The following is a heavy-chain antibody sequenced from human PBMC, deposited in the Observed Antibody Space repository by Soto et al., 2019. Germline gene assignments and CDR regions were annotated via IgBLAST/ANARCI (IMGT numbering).Heavy chain of an antibody. J-gene: IGHJ4*02. CDR3: AREALRFWAEVREVEGGYFDY. V-gene: IGHV1-2*04. Sequence: ASVKVSCKASGYTFTGYYMHWVRQAPGQGLEWMGWINPNSGGTNYAQKFQGWVTMTRDTSISTAYMELSRLRSDDTAVYYCAREALRFWAEVREVEGGYFDYWGQGTLVTVSS. CDR2: INPNSGGT. D-gene: IGHD3-3*01. CDR1: GYTFTGYY.